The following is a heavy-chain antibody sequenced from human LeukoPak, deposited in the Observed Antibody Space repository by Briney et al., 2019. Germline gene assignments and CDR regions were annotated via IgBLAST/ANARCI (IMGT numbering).Heavy chain of an antibody. Sequence: GGSLRLSCVVSGFTFDDYAMHWVRHGPGKGLEWVSLISGDGGRTYYADSVKGRFTISRDNSKNSLYLEINSLRTEDTALYYCAKDILSGFYETFDYWGQGTLVTVSS. CDR1: GFTFDDYA. J-gene: IGHJ4*02. CDR3: AKDILSGFYETFDY. CDR2: ISGDGGRT. V-gene: IGHV3-43*02. D-gene: IGHD6-19*01.